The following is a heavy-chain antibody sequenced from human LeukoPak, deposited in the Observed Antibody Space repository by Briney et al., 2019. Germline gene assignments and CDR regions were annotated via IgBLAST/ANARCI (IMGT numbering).Heavy chain of an antibody. V-gene: IGHV4-34*01. J-gene: IGHJ5*02. Sequence: SETLSLTCAVYGGSFSGYYWSWIRQPPGKGLEWIGEINHSGSTNYNPSLKSRVTISVDTSKNQFSLRLSSVTAADTAVYYCASFGYYYDSSGQKYNWFDPWGQGTLVTVSS. CDR3: ASFGYYYDSSGQKYNWFDP. CDR1: GGSFSGYY. CDR2: INHSGST. D-gene: IGHD3-22*01.